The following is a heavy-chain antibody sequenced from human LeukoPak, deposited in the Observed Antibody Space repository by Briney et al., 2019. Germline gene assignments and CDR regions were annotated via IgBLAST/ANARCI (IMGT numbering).Heavy chain of an antibody. J-gene: IGHJ5*02. CDR1: GFTFSSYA. CDR2: ISYDGSNK. V-gene: IGHV3-30-3*01. D-gene: IGHD3-22*01. Sequence: GGSLRLSCAASGFTFSSYAMHWVRQAPGKGLEWVAVISYDGSNKYYADSAKGRFTISRDNSKNTLYLQMNSLRAEDTAVYYCARDFRPSSPSLYYYDSSGYYFPWFDPWGQGTLVTVSS. CDR3: ARDFRPSSPSLYYYDSSGYYFPWFDP.